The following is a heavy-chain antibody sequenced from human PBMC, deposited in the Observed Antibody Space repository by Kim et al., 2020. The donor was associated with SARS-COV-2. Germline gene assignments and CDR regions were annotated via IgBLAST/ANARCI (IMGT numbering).Heavy chain of an antibody. J-gene: IGHJ6*02. V-gene: IGHV3-33*05. CDR3: ARDQYSSGWFYGGYYYGMDV. Sequence: GGSLRLSCAASGFTFSSYGMHWVRQAPGKGLEWVAVISYDGSNKYYADSVKGRFTISRDNSKNTLYLQMNSLRAEDTAVYYCARDQYSSGWFYGGYYYGMDVWGQGTTVTVSS. CDR2: ISYDGSNK. D-gene: IGHD6-19*01. CDR1: GFTFSSYG.